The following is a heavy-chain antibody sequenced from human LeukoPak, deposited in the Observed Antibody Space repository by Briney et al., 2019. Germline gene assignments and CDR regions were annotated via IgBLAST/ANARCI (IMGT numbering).Heavy chain of an antibody. Sequence: SETLSLTCAVYGGSFSGYYWSWIRQHPGKGLEWIGYIYYSGSTYYNPSLKSRVTISVDTSKNQFSLKLSSVTAADTAVYYCARVDDSSGYLVDYWGQGTLVTVSS. J-gene: IGHJ4*02. CDR2: IYYSGST. CDR1: GGSFSGYY. CDR3: ARVDDSSGYLVDY. D-gene: IGHD3-22*01. V-gene: IGHV4-31*11.